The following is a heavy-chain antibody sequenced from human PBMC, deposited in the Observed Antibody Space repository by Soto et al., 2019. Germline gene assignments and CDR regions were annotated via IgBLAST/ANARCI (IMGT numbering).Heavy chain of an antibody. V-gene: IGHV1-8*01. J-gene: IGHJ6*02. D-gene: IGHD2-2*01. CDR3: ATQLPREDIVLVPAAVRVPYYYYGMDV. Sequence: QVQLVQSGAEVKKPGASVKVSCKASGYTFTSYDINWVRQATGQGLEWMGWMNPNSGNTGYAQKVQGRVTMTRNTSISTAYRELSSLRSEHTAVYDCATQLPREDIVLVPAAVRVPYYYYGMDVWGQGTTVTVSS. CDR2: MNPNSGNT. CDR1: GYTFTSYD.